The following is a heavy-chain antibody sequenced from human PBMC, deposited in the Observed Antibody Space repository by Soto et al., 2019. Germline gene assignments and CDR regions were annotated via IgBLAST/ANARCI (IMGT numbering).Heavy chain of an antibody. J-gene: IGHJ3*02. CDR2: IYYSGST. D-gene: IGHD1-26*01. V-gene: IGHV4-31*03. Sequence: QVQLQESGPGLVKPSQTLSLTCTVSGGPITSGVYYWSWIRQHPGKGLEWIGYIYYSGSTFCNPSLKSRVTISVDTSKNQFSLKLSSVTAADTAVYFCARGLEWELLLDAFDIWGQGTMVTVSS. CDR1: GGPITSGVYY. CDR3: ARGLEWELLLDAFDI.